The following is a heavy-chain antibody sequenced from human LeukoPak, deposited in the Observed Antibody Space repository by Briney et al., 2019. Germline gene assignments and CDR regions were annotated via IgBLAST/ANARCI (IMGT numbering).Heavy chain of an antibody. D-gene: IGHD2-8*01. CDR2: ISSSSSHT. CDR1: GFTFRDYY. V-gene: IGHV3-11*06. CDR3: VRTPSMADPGV. Sequence: GGSLRLSCAASGFTFRDYYMSRVRQAPRKGLEWVSYISSSSSHTNYADSVKGRFTISRDNAKNSLYLQMNSLRAEDTAVYYCVRTPSMADPGVWGQGTLVTVSS. J-gene: IGHJ4*02.